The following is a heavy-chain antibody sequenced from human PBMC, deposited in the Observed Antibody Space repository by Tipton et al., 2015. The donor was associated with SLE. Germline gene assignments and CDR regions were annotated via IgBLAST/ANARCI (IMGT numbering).Heavy chain of an antibody. J-gene: IGHJ4*02. Sequence: TLSLTCTVSGGSLSSSSYYWGWIRQPPGKGLEWIGSIYYSGSTYYNPSLKSRVTISVYTSKNQFSLKLSSVTAADTAVYYCRLITITSLFDYWGQGTLVTGSS. CDR3: RLITITSLFDY. CDR1: GGSLSSSSYY. CDR2: IYYSGST. V-gene: IGHV4-39*07. D-gene: IGHD3-16*01.